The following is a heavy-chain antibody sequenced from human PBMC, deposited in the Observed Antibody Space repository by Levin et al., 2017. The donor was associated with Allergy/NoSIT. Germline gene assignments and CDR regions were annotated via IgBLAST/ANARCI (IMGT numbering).Heavy chain of an antibody. CDR1: GFTFRSYW. CDR3: ARDRSLAT. J-gene: IGHJ5*02. V-gene: IGHV3-7*01. CDR2: IKQDGSEK. Sequence: LSLPCAASGFTFRSYWMSWVRQAPGKGLEWVANIKQDGSEKHYVDSVKGRFTISRDNTKNSLDLQMISLRAEDTAVYYCARDRSLATWGQGTLVIVSS.